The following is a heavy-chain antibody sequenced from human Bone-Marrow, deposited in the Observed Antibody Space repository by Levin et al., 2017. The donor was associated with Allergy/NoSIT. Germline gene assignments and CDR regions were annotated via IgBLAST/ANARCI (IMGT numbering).Heavy chain of an antibody. J-gene: IGHJ6*02. D-gene: IGHD2/OR15-2a*01. V-gene: IGHV1-69*13. CDR2: IVPVFGRA. Sequence: ASVKVSCKFSGGSFSNSALNWVRQAPGQGLEWMGGIVPVFGRAKYAQNFQGRVTITADESTSTAYMELSSLRSDDTAVFYCARGDGVLLTTYDFYAMDVWGQGTTLTVSS. CDR3: ARGDGVLLTTYDFYAMDV. CDR1: GGSFSNSA.